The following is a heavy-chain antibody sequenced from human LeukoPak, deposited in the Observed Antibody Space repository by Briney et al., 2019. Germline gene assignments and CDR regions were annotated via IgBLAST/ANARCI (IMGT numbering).Heavy chain of an antibody. V-gene: IGHV4-31*03. CDR2: IYYSGST. CDR3: ARGDSSSYNWFDP. J-gene: IGHJ5*02. CDR1: GGSISSGGYY. D-gene: IGHD6-13*01. Sequence: PSETLSLTCTVSGGSISSGGYYWSWIRQHPGKGLEWIGYIYYSGSTYYNPSLKSRVTISVDTSKNQFSLKLSSVTAADTAVYYCARGDSSSYNWFDPWGQGTLVTVSS.